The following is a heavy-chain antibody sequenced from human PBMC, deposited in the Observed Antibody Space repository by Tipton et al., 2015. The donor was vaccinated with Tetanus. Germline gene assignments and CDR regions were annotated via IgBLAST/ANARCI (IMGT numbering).Heavy chain of an antibody. CDR3: ARYHCTGTTCQHLDH. CDR2: IYYSGST. J-gene: IGHJ4*01. Sequence: TLSLTCTVSGGSVSSGSYYWSWIRQPPGKGLEWIGYIYYSGSTNYNPSLKSRVTISVDTSKNQFSLKLSPVTAADTAVYYCARYHCTGTTCQHLDHWGQGTLVTVSS. CDR1: GGSVSSGSYY. V-gene: IGHV4-61*01. D-gene: IGHD2-8*02.